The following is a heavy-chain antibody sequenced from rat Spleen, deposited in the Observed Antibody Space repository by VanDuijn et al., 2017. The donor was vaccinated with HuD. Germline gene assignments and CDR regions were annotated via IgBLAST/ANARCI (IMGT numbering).Heavy chain of an antibody. Sequence: EVQVVETGGGLVQPGRSLKLSCVASGFTLSNYWMYWIRQAPGKGLEWISSINTDGGSTYYPDSVKGRFTISRDNAENTVYLQMNSLQTEDTDTATYYCAKDRDGGYAFAHWGQGTLVSVSS. CDR1: GFTLSNYW. V-gene: IGHV5-58*01. CDR2: INTDGGST. J-gene: IGHJ3*01. D-gene: IGHD1-11*01. CDR3: AKDRDGGYAFAH.